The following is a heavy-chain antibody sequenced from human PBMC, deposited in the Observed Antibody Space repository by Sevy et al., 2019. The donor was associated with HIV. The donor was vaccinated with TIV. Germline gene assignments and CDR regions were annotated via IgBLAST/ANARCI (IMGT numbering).Heavy chain of an antibody. CDR2: FDPEDGET. J-gene: IGHJ4*02. Sequence: ASVKVACKVSGYTLTQLSMHWVRQAPGKGLEWMGSFDPEDGETIYARKFQGRVTMTEDTSTETAYMELSSLKSEDTAVFYCAITKDYYDSSGYPFDYWGQGTLVTVSS. CDR1: GYTLTQLS. D-gene: IGHD3-22*01. CDR3: AITKDYYDSSGYPFDY. V-gene: IGHV1-24*01.